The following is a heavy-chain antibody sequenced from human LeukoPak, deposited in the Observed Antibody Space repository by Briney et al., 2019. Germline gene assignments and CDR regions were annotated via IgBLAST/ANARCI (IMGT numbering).Heavy chain of an antibody. CDR2: IYSGGST. D-gene: IGHD3-3*01. J-gene: IGHJ4*02. CDR3: ARNDFWSGYPFDY. CDR1: GGSISSYY. Sequence: TSETLSLTCTVPGGSISSYYWSWIRQPPGKGLGWMGYIYSGGSTNYNPSLKRRVTISVDTSKNQFSLKLSSVTAADTAVYYCARNDFWSGYPFDYWGQGTLVTVSS. V-gene: IGHV4-59*01.